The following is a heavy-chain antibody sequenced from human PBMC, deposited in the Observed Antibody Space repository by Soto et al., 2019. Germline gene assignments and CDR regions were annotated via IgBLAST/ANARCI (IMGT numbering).Heavy chain of an antibody. CDR2: ISYDGSNK. D-gene: IGHD3-22*01. Sequence: PGGSLRLSCAASGFTFSSYGMHWVRQAPGKGLGWVAVISYDGSNKYYADSVKGRFTISRDNSKNTLYLQMNSLRAEDTAVYYCAKDQSPPYYYDSSGAEFDYWGQGTLVTVSS. J-gene: IGHJ4*02. V-gene: IGHV3-30*18. CDR1: GFTFSSYG. CDR3: AKDQSPPYYYDSSGAEFDY.